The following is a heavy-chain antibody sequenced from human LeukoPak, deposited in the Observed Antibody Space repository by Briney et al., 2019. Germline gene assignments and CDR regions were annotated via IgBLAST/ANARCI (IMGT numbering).Heavy chain of an antibody. V-gene: IGHV4-59*12. CDR2: IHYSGST. D-gene: IGHD2-15*01. J-gene: IGHJ6*03. Sequence: SETLSLTCTVSGGSISSYYWSWIRQPPGKGLEWIGYIHYSGSTNYNPSLKSRVTISVDTSKNQFSLKLSSVTAADTAVYYCARTTEGYCRGRSCYSYYYYMDVWGRGTTVTVSS. CDR3: ARTTEGYCRGRSCYSYYYYMDV. CDR1: GGSISSYY.